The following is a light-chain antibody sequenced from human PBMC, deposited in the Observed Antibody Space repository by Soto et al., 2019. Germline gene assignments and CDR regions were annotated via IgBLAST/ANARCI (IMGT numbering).Light chain of an antibody. CDR3: QQSYSSCT. V-gene: IGKV1-39*01. CDR1: RSISTY. CDR2: GAS. J-gene: IGKJ1*01. Sequence: DIQMTQSPSSLSASVGDRVIITCRASRSISTYLNWFQHKPGKAPQLLIYGASSLQSGVPSRFRGSGSGTDFTLTISSLQPEDFAIYYCQQSYSSCTFGQGTKVEIK.